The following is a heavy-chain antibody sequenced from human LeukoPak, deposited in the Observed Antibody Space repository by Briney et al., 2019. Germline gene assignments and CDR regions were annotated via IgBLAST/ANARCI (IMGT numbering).Heavy chain of an antibody. J-gene: IGHJ4*02. CDR2: ISSCSSYI. V-gene: IGHV3-21*01. CDR1: GFTFSSYS. D-gene: IGHD6-13*01. Sequence: NPGGSLRLSCAASGFTFSSYSMNWVRQAPGKGREGVSSISSCSSYIYYADSVKGRFTISRDNAKNSLYLQMNSLRDEDTAVYYCARAQGPDGYSSSWYSYYFDYWGQGTLVTVSS. CDR3: ARAQGPDGYSSSWYSYYFDY.